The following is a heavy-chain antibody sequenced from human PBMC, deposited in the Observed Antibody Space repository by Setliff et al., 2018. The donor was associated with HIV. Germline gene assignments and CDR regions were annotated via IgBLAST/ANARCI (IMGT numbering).Heavy chain of an antibody. J-gene: IGHJ4*02. CDR3: ARPFDQ. CDR1: GFTFSTYS. Sequence: GSLRLSCLASGFTFSTYSMNWIRQTPEKGLEWISYISSSSSTIYYADSVKGRFTISRDNAKNSLYLQMDSLRVEDTAVYYCARPFDQWGQGALVTVSS. V-gene: IGHV3-48*04. CDR2: ISSSSSTI.